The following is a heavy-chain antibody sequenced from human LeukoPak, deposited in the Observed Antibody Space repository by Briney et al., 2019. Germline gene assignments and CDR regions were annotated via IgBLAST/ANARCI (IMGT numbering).Heavy chain of an antibody. V-gene: IGHV4-31*11. J-gene: IGHJ6*02. Sequence: SETLSLTCAVSGGSISSGGYSWSWIRQPPGKGLEWIGYIYYSGSTYYNTSLKSRVTISVDTSKNQFSLKLSSVTAADTAVYYCARAATMVRGVTAPLYYYYGMDVWGQGTTVTVSS. CDR2: IYYSGST. D-gene: IGHD3-10*01. CDR1: GGSISSGGYS. CDR3: ARAATMVRGVTAPLYYYYGMDV.